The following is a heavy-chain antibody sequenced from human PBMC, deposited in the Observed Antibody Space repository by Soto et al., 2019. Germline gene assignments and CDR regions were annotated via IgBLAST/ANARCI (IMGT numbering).Heavy chain of an antibody. D-gene: IGHD4-17*01. CDR2: IKNRADGGTT. J-gene: IGHJ4*02. CDR3: TTDPGDYEDF. CDR1: GITFINAW. V-gene: IGHV3-15*05. Sequence: EAQLVEAGGDLVKPGGCLRLSCAASGITFINAWMSWVRQAPGKGLEWVGRIKNRADGGTTDYAAAVSGRFTISRDDSKNTLFLQMNSLEVEDTAVYYCTTDPGDYEDFWGQGTLVTVSS.